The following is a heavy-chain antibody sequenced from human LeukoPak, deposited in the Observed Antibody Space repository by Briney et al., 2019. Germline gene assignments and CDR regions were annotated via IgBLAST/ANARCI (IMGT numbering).Heavy chain of an antibody. D-gene: IGHD3-10*01. J-gene: IGHJ4*02. CDR3: ARDLRNYLDY. Sequence: GRSLRLSCAASGFTFDDYAMHWVRQAPGKGLEWVSGLSWNGGSLGYADSVKGRFTISRDNSKNTLYLQMNSLRAEDTAVYYCARDLRNYLDYWGQGTLVTVSS. V-gene: IGHV3-9*01. CDR1: GFTFDDYA. CDR2: LSWNGGSL.